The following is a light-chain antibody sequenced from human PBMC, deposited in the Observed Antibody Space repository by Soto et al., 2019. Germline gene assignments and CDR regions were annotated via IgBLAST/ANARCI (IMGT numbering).Light chain of an antibody. CDR1: SSNIGSNT. V-gene: IGLV1-44*01. J-gene: IGLJ2*01. CDR2: SXX. CDR3: AAWDDSLNGVV. Sequence: QSVLTQPPSASGTTGQRVTISCSGSSSNIGSNTVNWYQQLPGTAPKLLIYSXXXRXXXXXXXXXXSXSGTSGSLAISGLXSEDEXXYYCAAWDDSLNGVVFGGGTKVTVL.